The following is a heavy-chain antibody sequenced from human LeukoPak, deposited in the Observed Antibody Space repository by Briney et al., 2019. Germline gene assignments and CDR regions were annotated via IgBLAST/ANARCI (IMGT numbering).Heavy chain of an antibody. CDR1: GFTFGDHA. D-gene: IGHD2-2*02. Sequence: GGSLRLSCTTSGFTFGDHAMSWVRQAPGKGLEWVSAISGSGSSTYYADSVKGRFTISRSNSKNTLYLQMNSLRAEDTAVYYCAKDRVVVPAAIGYYYGMDVWGKGTTVTVSS. J-gene: IGHJ6*04. V-gene: IGHV3-23*01. CDR2: ISGSGSST. CDR3: AKDRVVVPAAIGYYYGMDV.